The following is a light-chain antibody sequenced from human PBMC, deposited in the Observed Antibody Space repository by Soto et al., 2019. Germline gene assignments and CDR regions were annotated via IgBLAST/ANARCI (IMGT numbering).Light chain of an antibody. V-gene: IGKV3-20*01. CDR2: GAS. CDR1: QSLSTNY. CDR3: QQYGDSPPT. Sequence: EIVLTQSPGILSLSPGERATLSCRASQSLSTNYLAWYQRKPGQAPRLLIYGASSRATDIPHRFSGSGSGTAFTLTITRLEPEDFAVYYCQQYGDSPPTFGQGTKVEIK. J-gene: IGKJ1*01.